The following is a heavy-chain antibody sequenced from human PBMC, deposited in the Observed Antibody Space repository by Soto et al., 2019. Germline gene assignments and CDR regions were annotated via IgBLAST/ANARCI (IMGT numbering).Heavy chain of an antibody. CDR2: IVVGSGNT. CDR3: AAEAMGGATMNYYYYGMDV. D-gene: IGHD1-26*01. Sequence: SVKVSCKASGFTFTSSAVQWVRQARGQRLEWIGWIVVGSGNTNYAQKFQERVTITRDTSTSTAYMELSSLRSEDTAVYYCAAEAMGGATMNYYYYGMDVWGQGTTVTVSS. CDR1: GFTFTSSA. J-gene: IGHJ6*02. V-gene: IGHV1-58*01.